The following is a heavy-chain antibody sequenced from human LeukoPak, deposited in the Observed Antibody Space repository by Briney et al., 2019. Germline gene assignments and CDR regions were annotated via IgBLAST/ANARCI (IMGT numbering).Heavy chain of an antibody. CDR3: ARDRLQVAGTPDAFDI. CDR2: ISSSSSYI. V-gene: IGHV3-21*01. D-gene: IGHD6-19*01. CDR1: GFTFSSYS. Sequence: GGSLRLFCAASGFTFSSYSMNWVRQAPGKGLEWVSSISSSSSYIYYADSVKGRFTISRDNAKNSLYLQMNSLRAEDTAVYYCARDRLQVAGTPDAFDIWGQGTMVTVPS. J-gene: IGHJ3*02.